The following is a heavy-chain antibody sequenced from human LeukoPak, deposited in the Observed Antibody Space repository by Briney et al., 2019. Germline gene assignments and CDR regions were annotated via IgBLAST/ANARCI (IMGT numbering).Heavy chain of an antibody. J-gene: IGHJ4*02. D-gene: IGHD3-3*01. Sequence: PSETLSLTCGVSGGSFSGSYWGWIRQPPGKGLEWIGEINLSGSTNYNSSLTSRLTISLDTSKNQFSLNLRSVTTADTAVYYCARVSISLFGVVTAHFDSWGQGTLVAVSS. V-gene: IGHV4-34*01. CDR2: INLSGST. CDR1: GGSFSGSY. CDR3: ARVSISLFGVVTAHFDS.